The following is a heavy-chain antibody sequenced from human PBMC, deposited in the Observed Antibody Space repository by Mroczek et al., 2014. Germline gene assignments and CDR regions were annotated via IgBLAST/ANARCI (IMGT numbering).Heavy chain of an antibody. J-gene: IGHJ3*02. CDR3: ARDIVVVPAAEGRDAFDI. V-gene: IGHV4-34*01. CDR1: GGSFSGYY. D-gene: IGHD2-2*01. Sequence: QVQLQQWGAGLLKPSETLSLTCAVYGGSFSGYYWSWIRQPPGKGLEWIGEINHSGSTNYNPSLKSRVTISVDTSKNQFSLKLSSVTAADTAVYYCARDIVVVPAAEGRDAFDIWGQGTMVTVSS. CDR2: INHSGST.